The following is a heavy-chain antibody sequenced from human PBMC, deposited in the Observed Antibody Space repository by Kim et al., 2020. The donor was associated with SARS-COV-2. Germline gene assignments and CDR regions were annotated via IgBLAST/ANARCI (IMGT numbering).Heavy chain of an antibody. Sequence: GGSLRLSCVGSGFIFSSHAMSWLRQAPGKGLEWVAYISEGAKYIYYADSVRGRFTISRDNAKSSMYLQMDSLRADDTAVYYCAREGQDYWDGGVSWGEG. CDR2: ISEGAKYI. CDR3: AREGQDYWDGGVS. V-gene: IGHV3-21*01. CDR1: GFIFSSHA. D-gene: IGHD2-8*02. J-gene: IGHJ1*01.